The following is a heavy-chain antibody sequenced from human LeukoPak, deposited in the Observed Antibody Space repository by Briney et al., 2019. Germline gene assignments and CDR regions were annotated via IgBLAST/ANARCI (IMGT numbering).Heavy chain of an antibody. CDR1: GFTFSSYA. CDR2: ISPGGPT. CDR3: AKDGAWLRFDD. D-gene: IGHD5-12*01. V-gene: IGHV3-23*01. J-gene: IGHJ4*02. Sequence: GGSLRLSCAASGFTFSSYAMHWVRQAPGQRLEWVSGISPGGPTYYADSVKGRFTISRDDSKNTLYLQMRNLRADDTAVYYCAKDGAWLRFDDWGQGILVTVSS.